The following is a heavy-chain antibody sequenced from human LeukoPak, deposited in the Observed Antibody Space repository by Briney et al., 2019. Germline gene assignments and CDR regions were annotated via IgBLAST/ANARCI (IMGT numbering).Heavy chain of an antibody. CDR1: GYTFTGYY. V-gene: IGHV1-2*02. D-gene: IGHD6-13*01. CDR2: INPNNGGT. J-gene: IGHJ4*02. CDR3: ARGIYSSSWYYFDS. Sequence: ASVKVSCKASGYTFTGYYMHWVRQAPGQGLEWMGWINPNNGGTNFAQRFQGRVSMTRDTSINTAYMELSRLRSDDTAVYYRARGIYSSSWYYFDSWGQGSLVTVSS.